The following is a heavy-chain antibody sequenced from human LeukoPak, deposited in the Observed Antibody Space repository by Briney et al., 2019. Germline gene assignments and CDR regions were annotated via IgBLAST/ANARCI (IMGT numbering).Heavy chain of an antibody. Sequence: PGGSLRLSCAASGFTFSNFAIRWVRQVPGKGLEWVSSIDGSGDKTHYPHSVRGRFTVSRDNSKNTLYLQMNSLRVEDTATYFCAKVQFNWGPIDYWGQGTPVIVSS. J-gene: IGHJ4*02. CDR3: AKVQFNWGPIDY. CDR1: GFTFSNFA. V-gene: IGHV3-23*01. D-gene: IGHD7-27*01. CDR2: IDGSGDKT.